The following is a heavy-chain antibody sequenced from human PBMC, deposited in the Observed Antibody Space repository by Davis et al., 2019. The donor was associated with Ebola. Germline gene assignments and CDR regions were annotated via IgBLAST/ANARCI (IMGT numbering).Heavy chain of an antibody. D-gene: IGHD6-6*01. CDR3: ARCGIAARRPDYYYGMDV. J-gene: IGHJ6*02. Sequence: ASVKVSCKASGYIFTSYAIHWVRQAPGQGLEWMGWISAYNGNTNYAQKLQGRVTMTTDTSTSTAYMELRSLRSDDTAVYYCARCGIAARRPDYYYGMDVWGQGTTVTVSS. CDR2: ISAYNGNT. CDR1: GYIFTSYA. V-gene: IGHV1-18*01.